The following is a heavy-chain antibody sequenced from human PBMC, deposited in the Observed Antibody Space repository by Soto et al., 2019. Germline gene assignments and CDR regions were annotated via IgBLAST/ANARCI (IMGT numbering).Heavy chain of an antibody. D-gene: IGHD3-10*01. CDR3: TRSYPYRFPRPNMYYYMDV. Sequence: QPGGSLRLSCAASGFTFSNAWMSWVRQAPGKGLEWVGRIRSKANSYATAYAASVKGRFTISRDDSKNTAYLQMNSLKTEDTAVYYCTRSYPYRFPRPNMYYYMDVWGKGTKVTVSS. V-gene: IGHV3-73*01. CDR1: GFTFSNAW. J-gene: IGHJ6*03. CDR2: IRSKANSYAT.